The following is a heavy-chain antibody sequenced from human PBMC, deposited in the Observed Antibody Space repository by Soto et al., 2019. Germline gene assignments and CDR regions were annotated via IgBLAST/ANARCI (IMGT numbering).Heavy chain of an antibody. Sequence: ASVKVSCKASGYTFTSYYMHWVRQAPGQGLEWMGIINPSGGSTSYAQKFQGRVTMTRDTSTSTVYMELSSLRSEDTAVYYCARGDGGDGRVCNWFDPWGQGTLVTVSS. V-gene: IGHV1-46*01. CDR2: INPSGGST. CDR3: ARGDGGDGRVCNWFDP. J-gene: IGHJ5*02. D-gene: IGHD2-21*02. CDR1: GYTFTSYY.